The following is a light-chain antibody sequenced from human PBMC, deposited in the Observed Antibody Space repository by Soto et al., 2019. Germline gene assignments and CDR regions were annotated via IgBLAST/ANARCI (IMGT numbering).Light chain of an antibody. CDR1: SSNIGSNY. Sequence: QSVLTQPPSASGTPGQRVTISCSGSSSNIGSNYVYWYHQLPGTAPKLLIYTNNQRPSGVPDRYSGSKSGTSASLAISGLRSEDEADYYCAAWDDSLSGFVFGPGTKLTVL. V-gene: IGLV1-47*02. CDR2: TNN. CDR3: AAWDDSLSGFV. J-gene: IGLJ1*01.